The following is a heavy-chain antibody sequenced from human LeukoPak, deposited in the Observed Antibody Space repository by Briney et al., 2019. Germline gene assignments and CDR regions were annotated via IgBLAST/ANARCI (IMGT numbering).Heavy chain of an antibody. V-gene: IGHV3-7*01. CDR3: ARDSYGSGSCMDV. Sequence: GGSLRLSCAASGFTFSSYWMSWVRQAPGKGLEWLANIKQDGSEKYYVDSVKGRFTISRDNAKNSLYLQMNSLRAEDTAVYYCARDSYGSGSCMDVWGQGTTVTVSS. CDR2: IKQDGSEK. D-gene: IGHD3-10*01. CDR1: GFTFSSYW. J-gene: IGHJ6*02.